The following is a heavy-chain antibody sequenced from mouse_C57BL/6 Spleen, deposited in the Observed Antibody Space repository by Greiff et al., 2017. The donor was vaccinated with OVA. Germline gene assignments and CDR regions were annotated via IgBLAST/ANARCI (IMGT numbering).Heavy chain of an antibody. Sequence: VQLQQSGAELVRPGASVKLSCKASGYTFTDYYINWVKQRPGQGLEWIARIYPGSGNTYYNEKFKGKATLTAEKSSSTAYMQLSSLTSEDSAVYFCARPYDYDGAMDYWGQGTSVTVSS. J-gene: IGHJ4*01. CDR3: ARPYDYDGAMDY. CDR2: IYPGSGNT. D-gene: IGHD2-4*01. CDR1: GYTFTDYY. V-gene: IGHV1-76*01.